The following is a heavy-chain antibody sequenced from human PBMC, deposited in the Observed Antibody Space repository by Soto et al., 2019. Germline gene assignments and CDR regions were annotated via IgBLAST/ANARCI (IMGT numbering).Heavy chain of an antibody. CDR1: GGSISSYY. Sequence: SETLSLTCTVSGGSISSYYWSWIRQPPGKGLEWIGYIYYSGSTNYNPSLRSRVTISVDTPKNQFSLKLSSVTAADTAVYYCARVIDSSGLNWFDPWGQGTLVTVSS. CDR2: IYYSGST. D-gene: IGHD3-22*01. V-gene: IGHV4-59*01. CDR3: ARVIDSSGLNWFDP. J-gene: IGHJ5*02.